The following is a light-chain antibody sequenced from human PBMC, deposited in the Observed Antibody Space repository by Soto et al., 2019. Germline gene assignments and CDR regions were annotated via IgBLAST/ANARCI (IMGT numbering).Light chain of an antibody. Sequence: EIVLTQSPATLSVSPGERATLSCRASQSVSSYLAWYQQKPGQAPRLLIYGASNRATGIPARFSGSGSGTDFTLTISSLEREDFAVYYCQQRSSWPTFGPGTKVEIK. J-gene: IGKJ1*01. CDR2: GAS. CDR3: QQRSSWPT. V-gene: IGKV3-11*01. CDR1: QSVSSY.